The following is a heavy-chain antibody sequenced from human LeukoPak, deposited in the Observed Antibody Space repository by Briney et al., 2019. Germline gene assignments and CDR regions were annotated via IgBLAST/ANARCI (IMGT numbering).Heavy chain of an antibody. D-gene: IGHD6-13*01. CDR2: IYYSGST. V-gene: IGHV4-39*01. CDR1: GGSISSSSYY. Sequence: SETLSLTCTVSGGSISSSSYYWGWIRQPPGKGLEWIGSIYYSGSTYYNPSLKSRVTISVDTSKNQFSLKLSSVTAADTAVYYCARGIDGIAAAGYYYYYMDVWGKGTTVTVSS. CDR3: ARGIDGIAAAGYYYYYMDV. J-gene: IGHJ6*03.